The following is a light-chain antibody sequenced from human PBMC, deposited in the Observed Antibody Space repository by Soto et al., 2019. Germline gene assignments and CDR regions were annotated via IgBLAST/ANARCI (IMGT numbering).Light chain of an antibody. CDR1: QDISNY. Sequence: IQMTQSPSSLSASVGDRVTITCQASQDISNYLNWYQQKPGKAPKLLIYDASNLETGVPSRFSGSGSGTDFTFTISSLQPEDIATYYCQQYVNLLFTFGPGTKVDIK. J-gene: IGKJ3*01. CDR2: DAS. CDR3: QQYVNLLFT. V-gene: IGKV1-33*01.